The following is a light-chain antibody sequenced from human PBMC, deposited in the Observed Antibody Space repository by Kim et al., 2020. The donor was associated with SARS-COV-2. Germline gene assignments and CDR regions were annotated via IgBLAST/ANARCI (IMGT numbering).Light chain of an antibody. J-gene: IGLJ3*02. CDR1: NSNIGVNT. CDR3: ATWDDSLNAWV. CDR2: CNN. V-gene: IGLV1-44*01. Sequence: ELTQPPSASGTPGQRVTISCSGSNSNIGVNTVNWYQQFPGTAPKLLIYCNNQRPSGVPDRFSGSKSGTSASLALSGLLSEDEADYYCATWDDSLNAWVFGGGTQLTVL.